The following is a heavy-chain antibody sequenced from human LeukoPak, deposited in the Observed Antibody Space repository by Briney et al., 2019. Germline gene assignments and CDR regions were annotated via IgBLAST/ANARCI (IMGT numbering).Heavy chain of an antibody. CDR1: GGSISSYY. J-gene: IGHJ6*03. Sequence: PSGTLSLTCSVSGGSISSYYWSWIRQPPGKGLGWIGYIYDSGSTSYNPSLQSRVTISIDTSKNQFSLRLTSVTAADTAVYYCARGGSYYDFWSGYYDYYYYMDVWGKGTTVTVSS. CDR3: ARGGSYYDFWSGYYDYYYYMDV. D-gene: IGHD3-3*01. CDR2: IYDSGST. V-gene: IGHV4-59*01.